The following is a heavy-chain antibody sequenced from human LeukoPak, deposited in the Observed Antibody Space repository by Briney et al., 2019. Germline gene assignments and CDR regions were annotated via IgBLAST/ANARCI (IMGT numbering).Heavy chain of an antibody. Sequence: SQTLSLTCAISGDSVSSNSAAWNWIRQSPSRGLEGLGRTYYRSRWYTDYAESVKGRIIIDRDTSKNQFSLQLNSVTPEDTAVYYCARDYEYYSESSGYYDWLDPWGQGTLVIVSS. D-gene: IGHD3-22*01. CDR3: ARDYEYYSESSGYYDWLDP. J-gene: IGHJ5*02. V-gene: IGHV6-1*01. CDR1: GDSVSSNSAA. CDR2: TYYRSRWYT.